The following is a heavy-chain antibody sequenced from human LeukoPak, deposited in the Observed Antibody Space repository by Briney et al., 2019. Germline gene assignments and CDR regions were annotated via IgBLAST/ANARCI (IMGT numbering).Heavy chain of an antibody. CDR3: ARAPLTTATSDYFDL. Sequence: SETLSLTCTVSGGSISTNDYFWSWIRQSPEKGLEWIGYIHYSGITKSNPSLESRLTLSVDTSKNQLSLRLTSVTAADTAVYYCARAPLTTATSDYFDLWGLGTLVTVSS. V-gene: IGHV4-30-4*01. D-gene: IGHD4-17*01. CDR2: IHYSGIT. CDR1: GGSISTNDYF. J-gene: IGHJ4*02.